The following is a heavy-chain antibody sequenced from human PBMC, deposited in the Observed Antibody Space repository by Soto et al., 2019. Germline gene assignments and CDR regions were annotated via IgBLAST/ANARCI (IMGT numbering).Heavy chain of an antibody. V-gene: IGHV3-30-3*01. Sequence: HPGGSLRLSCAASGFTFSSYAMHWVRQAPGKGLEWVAVISYDGSNKYYADSVKGRFTISRDNSKNTLYLQMNSLRAEDTAVYYCARVLVVPAARMFYYYGMDVWGQGTTVTVSS. CDR1: GFTFSSYA. J-gene: IGHJ6*02. D-gene: IGHD2-2*01. CDR3: ARVLVVPAARMFYYYGMDV. CDR2: ISYDGSNK.